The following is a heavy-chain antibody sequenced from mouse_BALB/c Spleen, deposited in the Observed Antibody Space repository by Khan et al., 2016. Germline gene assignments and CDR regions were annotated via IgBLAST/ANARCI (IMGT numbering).Heavy chain of an antibody. CDR1: GDSITSGY. Sequence: EVQLQESGPSLVKPSQTLYLTCSVTGDSITSGYWNWIRKFPGNRLEYMGYISYSGSTYDTPSLKSRLTIIRDTSTNQYYLQLNSVTTEDTARYDCARYDGYYFVYWVQGTTLTVSS. V-gene: IGHV3-8*02. CDR3: ARYDGYYFVY. CDR2: ISYSGST. J-gene: IGHJ2*01. D-gene: IGHD2-3*01.